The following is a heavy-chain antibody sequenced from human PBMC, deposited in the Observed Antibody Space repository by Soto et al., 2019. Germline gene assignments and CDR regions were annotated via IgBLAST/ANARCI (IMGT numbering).Heavy chain of an antibody. CDR3: ARQGCSSTSCYPPYHYYGMDV. V-gene: IGHV4-30-4*02. CDR2: IYYTGTT. CDR1: GGSISSGDYY. D-gene: IGHD2-2*01. J-gene: IGHJ6*02. Sequence: PPETLCLTCRVSGGSISSGDYYWSWICQPPGKGLEWIGYIYYTGTTYYNPSLKSRATISVNTSKNPYSLKLSSVTAADTAVYYCARQGCSSTSCYPPYHYYGMDVWGQGSTVTVSS.